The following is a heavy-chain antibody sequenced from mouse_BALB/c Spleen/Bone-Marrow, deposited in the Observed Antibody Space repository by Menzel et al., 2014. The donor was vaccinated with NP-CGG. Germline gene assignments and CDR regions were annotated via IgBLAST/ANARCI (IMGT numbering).Heavy chain of an antibody. J-gene: IGHJ2*01. Sequence: VQLQQSGAELVRPGSSVKISCKASGYAFSSYWMNWVKQRTGQGLEWIGQIYPGDGDTNYNGKFKGKATLTADKSSSTAYMQLSSLTSEDSAVYFCARRGPGFDYWGQGTTLTVSS. CDR2: IYPGDGDT. CDR3: ARRGPGFDY. D-gene: IGHD3-3*01. V-gene: IGHV1-80*01. CDR1: GYAFSSYW.